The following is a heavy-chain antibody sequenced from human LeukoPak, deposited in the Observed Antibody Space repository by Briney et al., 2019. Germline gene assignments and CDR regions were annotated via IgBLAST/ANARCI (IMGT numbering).Heavy chain of an antibody. V-gene: IGHV3-21*01. D-gene: IGHD1-26*01. J-gene: IGHJ6*03. CDR3: ARAYSGTYGLGYYYMDV. CDR1: GFTFTSYN. Sequence: GGSLRLSCAASGFTFTSYNMNWVRQAPGKGLEWVSSITSSSSYIYYADSVKGRFTISRDNAKNSLYLQMNSLRVEDTAVYYCARAYSGTYGLGYYYMDVWGKGTTVTISS. CDR2: ITSSSSYI.